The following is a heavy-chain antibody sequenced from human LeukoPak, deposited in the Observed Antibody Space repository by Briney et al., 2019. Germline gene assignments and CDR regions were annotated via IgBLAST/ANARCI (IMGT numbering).Heavy chain of an antibody. CDR2: INHSGST. J-gene: IGHJ4*02. CDR1: GGSFGGYY. CDR3: ARAGYCSSTSCRPFDY. V-gene: IGHV4-34*01. Sequence: SETLSLTCAVYGGSFGGYYWSWIRQPPGKGLEWIGEINHSGSTNYNPSLKSRVTISVDTSKNQFSLKLSSVTAADTAVYYCARAGYCSSTSCRPFDYWGQGTLVTVSS. D-gene: IGHD2-2*01.